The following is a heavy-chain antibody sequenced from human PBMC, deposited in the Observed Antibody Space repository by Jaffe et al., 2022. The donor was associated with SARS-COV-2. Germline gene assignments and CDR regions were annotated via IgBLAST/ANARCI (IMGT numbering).Heavy chain of an antibody. J-gene: IGHJ4*02. D-gene: IGHD3-10*01. CDR2: IRNDGTST. Sequence: VQLVESGGGLVQPGGSLRLSCAASGFTFSSYWMHWVRQAPGKGLVWVSRIRNDGTSTTYADSVKGRFTISRDNAKNTLYLQMNSLRVEDTAVYYCTRGYYYDSGSSLPFDYWGQGTLVSVSS. CDR1: GFTFSSYW. CDR3: TRGYYYDSGSSLPFDY. V-gene: IGHV3-74*01.